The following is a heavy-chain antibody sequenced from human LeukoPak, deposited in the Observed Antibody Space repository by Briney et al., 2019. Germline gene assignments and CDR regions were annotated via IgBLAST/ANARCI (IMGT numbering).Heavy chain of an antibody. Sequence: GRSLRLSCSATGFTFKDYGMHWVRHPPGKGLEWGSSINLNGGGTDYADSVKGRFTISRDNAKNSLYLQLSSLRPEDTALYYCAKHMRATNTYSFFGLDVWGQGTTVTVSS. D-gene: IGHD1-26*01. J-gene: IGHJ6*02. CDR1: GFTFKDYG. CDR3: AKHMRATNTYSFFGLDV. CDR2: INLNGGGT. V-gene: IGHV3-9*01.